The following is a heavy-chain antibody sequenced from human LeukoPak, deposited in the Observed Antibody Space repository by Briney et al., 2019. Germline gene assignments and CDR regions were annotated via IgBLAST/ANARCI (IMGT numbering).Heavy chain of an antibody. CDR3: ARAQRPPSRLTHYYYYYCMDV. CDR1: GGSISSHY. CDR2: IYYSGST. D-gene: IGHD6-25*01. Sequence: SETLSLTCTVSGGSISSHYWSWIRQPPGKGLEWVGYIYYSGSTNYNPSLKSRVTISVDTSKNQFSLKLSSVTAADTAVYYCARAQRPPSRLTHYYYYYCMDVWGKGTTVTVSS. J-gene: IGHJ6*03. V-gene: IGHV4-59*11.